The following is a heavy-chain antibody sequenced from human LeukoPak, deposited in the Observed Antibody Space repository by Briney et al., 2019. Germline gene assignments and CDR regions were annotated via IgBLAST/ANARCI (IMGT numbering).Heavy chain of an antibody. J-gene: IGHJ4*02. Sequence: PGGSRRLSCAASGFTFSSYGMHWVRQAPGKGLEWVAVISYDGSNKYYADSVKGRFTISRDNSKNTLYLQMNSLRAEDTAVYYCAKQIAVAGGFDYWGQGTLVTVSS. V-gene: IGHV3-30*18. CDR3: AKQIAVAGGFDY. CDR1: GFTFSSYG. CDR2: ISYDGSNK. D-gene: IGHD6-19*01.